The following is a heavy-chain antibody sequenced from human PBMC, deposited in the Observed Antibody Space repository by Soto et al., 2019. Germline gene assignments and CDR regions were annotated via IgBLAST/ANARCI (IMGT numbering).Heavy chain of an antibody. Sequence: SETLSLTCTVSGGSISSGSYYWSWIRQHPGKGLEWIGYFYYSGSTYYNPSLKSRVTISVDTSKNQFSLKLSSVTAADTAVYYCARLFLFGEGGSSWYPKHYYYGMDVWGQGTTVTVSS. V-gene: IGHV4-31*03. D-gene: IGHD6-13*01. CDR2: FYYSGST. J-gene: IGHJ6*02. CDR1: GGSISSGSYY. CDR3: ARLFLFGEGGSSWYPKHYYYGMDV.